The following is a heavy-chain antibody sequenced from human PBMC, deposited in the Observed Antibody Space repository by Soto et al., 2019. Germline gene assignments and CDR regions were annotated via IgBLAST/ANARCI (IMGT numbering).Heavy chain of an antibody. CDR1: GDSVSSNSAA. CDR2: TYYRSKWYN. J-gene: IGHJ6*02. V-gene: IGHV6-1*01. CDR3: ARDCTNGVCYPSYHYGMDV. D-gene: IGHD2-8*01. Sequence: PSQTLSLTCAISGDSVSSNSAAWNWTRQSPSRGLEWLGRTYYRSKWYNDYAVSVKSRITINPDTSKNQFSLQLSSVTPEDTAVYYCARDCTNGVCYPSYHYGMDVWGQGTTVTVSS.